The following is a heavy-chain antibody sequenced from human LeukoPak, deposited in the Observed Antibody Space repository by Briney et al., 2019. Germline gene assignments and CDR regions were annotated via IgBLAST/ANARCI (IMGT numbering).Heavy chain of an antibody. Sequence: SETLSLTCGVYGGSFSGYYWSWIRQPPGKGLEWIGEINPSGGTGYNPSLASQVTMSIDTSNRQVSLKMTSVTDADTAVYYCARHLKYFDSGKKAFDIWGQGTVVTVSS. CDR3: ARHLKYFDSGKKAFDI. CDR2: INPSGGT. D-gene: IGHD3-9*01. J-gene: IGHJ3*02. CDR1: GGSFSGYY. V-gene: IGHV4-34*01.